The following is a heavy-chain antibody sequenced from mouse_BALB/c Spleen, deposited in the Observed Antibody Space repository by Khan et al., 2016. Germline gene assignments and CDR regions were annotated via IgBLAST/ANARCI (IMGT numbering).Heavy chain of an antibody. D-gene: IGHD2-4*01. J-gene: IGHJ4*01. CDR2: ISYDGSN. CDR1: GYSITSGYY. V-gene: IGHV3-6*02. CDR3: VKLRRVYAMDY. Sequence: EVQLQESGPGLVKPSQSLSLTCSVTGYSITSGYYWNWIRQFPGNKLEWMGYISYDGSNNYNPSLKNRISITRDTSKNQFFLKLNSVTSEDTSTYYCVKLRRVYAMDYWGQGTSVTVSS.